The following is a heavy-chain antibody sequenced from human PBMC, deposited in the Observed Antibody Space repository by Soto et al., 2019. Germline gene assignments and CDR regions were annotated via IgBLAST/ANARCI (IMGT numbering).Heavy chain of an antibody. D-gene: IGHD5-18*01. CDR1: GFTCSSYN. Sequence: GGSLRLCCAASGFTCSSYNMNWVLQAPGKGLEWVSSISTSSSYISYADSVKGRFTISRDNAKNSLYMHMNSLRAEDTAVYYCAKTGVDTAMAPFDYWGQGTLVTVSS. CDR2: ISTSSSYI. CDR3: AKTGVDTAMAPFDY. V-gene: IGHV3-21*01. J-gene: IGHJ4*02.